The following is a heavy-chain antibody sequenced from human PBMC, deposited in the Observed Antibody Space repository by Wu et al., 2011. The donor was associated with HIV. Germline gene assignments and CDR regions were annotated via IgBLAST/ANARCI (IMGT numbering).Heavy chain of an antibody. CDR3: ARGYPALRGEGNWFRP. D-gene: IGHD3-10*01. CDR1: GGTFSSYA. CDR2: IIPIFGTA. J-gene: IGHJ5*02. Sequence: QVQLVQSGAEVKKPGSSVKVSCKASGGTFSSYAISWVRQAPGQGLEWMGGIIPIFGTANYAQKFQGRVTITTDESTSTAYMELSSLRSEDTAVYYRARGYPALRGEGNWFRPLGPGEPWSPSPQ. V-gene: IGHV1-69*05.